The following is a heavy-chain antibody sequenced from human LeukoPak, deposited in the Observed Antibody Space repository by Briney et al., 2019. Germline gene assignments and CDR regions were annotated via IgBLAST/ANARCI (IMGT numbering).Heavy chain of an antibody. CDR2: INANNGDT. CDR3: ARGPIAAAGDY. CDR1: GYTFTNYG. J-gene: IGHJ4*02. D-gene: IGHD6-13*01. V-gene: IGHV1-18*01. Sequence: ASVKVSCKASGYTFTNYGITWVRQAPGQGLEWMGWINANNGDTNYAQNLHGRVTMTRDTSTSTAYMEVRSLRSDDTAVYYCARGPIAAAGDYWGQGTLVTVSS.